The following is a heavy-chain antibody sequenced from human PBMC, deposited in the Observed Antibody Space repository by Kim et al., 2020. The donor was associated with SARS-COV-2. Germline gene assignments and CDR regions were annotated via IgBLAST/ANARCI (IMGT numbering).Heavy chain of an antibody. CDR2: ISSSSSYI. D-gene: IGHD2-21*02. J-gene: IGHJ3*02. V-gene: IGHV3-21*01. CDR1: GFTFSSYS. Sequence: GGSLRLSCAASGFTFSSYSMNWVRQAPGKGLEWVSSISSSSSYIYYADSVKGRFTISRDNAKNSLYLQMNSLRAEDTAVYYCARDCGGDCYSYAFDIWGQGTMVTVSS. CDR3: ARDCGGDCYSYAFDI.